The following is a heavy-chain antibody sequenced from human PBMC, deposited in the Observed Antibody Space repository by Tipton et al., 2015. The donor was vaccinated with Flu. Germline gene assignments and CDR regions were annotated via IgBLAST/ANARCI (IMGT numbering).Heavy chain of an antibody. CDR2: VYHTGNT. CDR1: GDSITAYY. Sequence: TLSLTCFVSGDSITAYYWNWIRQPPEKGLEWIGFVYHTGNTLYDPSLKSRVTMSIDTSKRQFSLRLNSVTAADTAVYYCASTSNYGRRIEPNFDYWSQGTLVTVS. CDR3: ASTSNYGRRIEPNFDY. J-gene: IGHJ4*02. V-gene: IGHV4-4*08. D-gene: IGHD3-16*01.